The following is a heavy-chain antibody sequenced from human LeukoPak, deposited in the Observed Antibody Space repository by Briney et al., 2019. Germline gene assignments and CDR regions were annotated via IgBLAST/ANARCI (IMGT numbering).Heavy chain of an antibody. CDR3: AKEARSTWYEFGS. CDR1: GFRFNDYA. V-gene: IGHV3-9*01. D-gene: IGHD6-13*01. J-gene: IGHJ4*02. CDR2: ISWSSGSI. Sequence: PGGSLRLSCAASGFRFNDYAMHWVRQVPGKGLEWVSGISWSSGSIGYADSVKGRFTISRDNAKNSLYLQMNSLRSEDTALYYFAKEARSTWYEFGSWGQGSLVTVSS.